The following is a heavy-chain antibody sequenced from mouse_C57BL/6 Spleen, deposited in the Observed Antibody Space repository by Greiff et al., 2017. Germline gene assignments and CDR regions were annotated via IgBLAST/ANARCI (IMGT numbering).Heavy chain of an antibody. CDR2: INPSSGYT. V-gene: IGHV1-7*01. J-gene: IGHJ3*01. Sequence: QVQLKESGAELAKPGASVKLSCKASGYTFTSYWMHWVKQRPGQGLEWIGYINPSSGYTKYNQKFKDKATLTADKSSSTAYMQLSSLTYEDSAVYYCARGREEGLPWFAYWGQGTLVTVSA. CDR1: GYTFTSYW. CDR3: ARGREEGLPWFAY.